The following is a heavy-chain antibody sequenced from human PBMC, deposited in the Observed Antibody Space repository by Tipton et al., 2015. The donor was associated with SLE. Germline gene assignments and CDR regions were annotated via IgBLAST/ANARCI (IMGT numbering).Heavy chain of an antibody. CDR1: GGSISSSSYY. D-gene: IGHD3-9*01. CDR3: AGHPQLAYFDP. Sequence: TLSLTCTVSGGSISSSSYYWGWIRQPPGKGLEWIGSIYYSGSTYYSPSLKSRVTISVDTSKNHFSLLLSAVTAADTAVYYCAGHPQLAYFDPWGPGTLVTVSS. CDR2: IYYSGST. J-gene: IGHJ4*02. V-gene: IGHV4-39*07.